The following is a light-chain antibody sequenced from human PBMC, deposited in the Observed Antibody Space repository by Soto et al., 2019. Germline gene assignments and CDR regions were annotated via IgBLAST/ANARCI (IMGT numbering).Light chain of an antibody. CDR3: QQYNDWPPQLT. V-gene: IGKV3-15*01. CDR1: HSVSSK. Sequence: EIVMTQSPATLSVSVGERATLSCRASHSVSSKLAWYQQKPGQAPRLLIYGASTRATDIPARFSGSGSGTEFLLTISSLQSEDFAVYYCQQYNDWPPQLTFGGGTKVEIK. CDR2: GAS. J-gene: IGKJ4*01.